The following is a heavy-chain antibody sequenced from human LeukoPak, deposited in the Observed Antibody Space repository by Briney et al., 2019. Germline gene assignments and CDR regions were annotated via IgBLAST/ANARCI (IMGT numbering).Heavy chain of an antibody. Sequence: PGGSLRLSCAASGFTFSSYEMNWVRQAPGKGLEWVSYISSSGSTIYYADSVKGRFTISRDNAKNSLYLQMNSLRAEDTAVYYCARVRAAVAGFPVNYNWFDPWGQGTLVTVSS. D-gene: IGHD6-19*01. CDR3: ARVRAAVAGFPVNYNWFDP. J-gene: IGHJ5*02. CDR1: GFTFSSYE. V-gene: IGHV3-48*03. CDR2: ISSSGSTI.